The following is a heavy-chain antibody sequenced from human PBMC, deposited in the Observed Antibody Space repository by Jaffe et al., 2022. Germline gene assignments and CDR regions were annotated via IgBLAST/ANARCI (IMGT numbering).Heavy chain of an antibody. CDR3: ARSLRFLEPRSAFDI. Sequence: EVQLVQSGAEVKKPGESLKISCKGSGYSFTSYWIGWVRQMPGKGLEWMGIIYPGDSDTRYSPSFQGQVTISADKSISTAYLQWSSLKASDTAMYYCARSLRFLEPRSAFDIWGQGTMVTVSS. J-gene: IGHJ3*02. D-gene: IGHD3-3*01. CDR1: GYSFTSYW. V-gene: IGHV5-51*03. CDR2: IYPGDSDT.